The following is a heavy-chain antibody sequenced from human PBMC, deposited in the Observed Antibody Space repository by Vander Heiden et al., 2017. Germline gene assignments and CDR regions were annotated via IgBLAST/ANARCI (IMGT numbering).Heavy chain of an antibody. CDR1: GYSFTNYW. V-gene: IGHV5-51*01. Sequence: VQLVQSGAEVKQPGDSLKLSGRGSGYSFTNYWIGWVRQVPGKGLEWMGIINPGDSNTRYSPSFQGQVTISVDKSTSTAYLQWSSLKASDTAIYYCARVGRPAAAGEFDYWGQGTLVTVSS. CDR2: INPGDSNT. D-gene: IGHD6-13*01. CDR3: ARVGRPAAAGEFDY. J-gene: IGHJ4*02.